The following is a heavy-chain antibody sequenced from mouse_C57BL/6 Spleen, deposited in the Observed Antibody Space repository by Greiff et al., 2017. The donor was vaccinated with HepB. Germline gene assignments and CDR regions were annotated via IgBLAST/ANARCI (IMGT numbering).Heavy chain of an antibody. J-gene: IGHJ1*03. CDR1: GYAFSSYW. D-gene: IGHD2-3*01. CDR3: AREAIYDGYSWYFDV. Sequence: QVQLKQSGAELVKPGASVKISCKASGYAFSSYWMNWVKQRPGKGLEWIGQIYPGDGDTNYNGKFKGKATLTADKSSSTAYMQLSSLTSEDSAVYFCAREAIYDGYSWYFDVWGTGTTVTVSS. CDR2: IYPGDGDT. V-gene: IGHV1-80*01.